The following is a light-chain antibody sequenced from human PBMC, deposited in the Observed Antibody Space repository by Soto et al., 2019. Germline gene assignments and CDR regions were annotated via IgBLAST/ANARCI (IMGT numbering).Light chain of an antibody. J-gene: IGKJ4*01. V-gene: IGKV3-20*01. Sequence: EIVLTQSPGTLSLSPGERATLSCRASQSVSSSYLAWYQQKLGQAPRLLMYGASSRATGIPDRFSGSGSGTEFTLTISRLEPEDFAVYTCQQYSSSPLTFGGGTKVEIK. CDR2: GAS. CDR1: QSVSSSY. CDR3: QQYSSSPLT.